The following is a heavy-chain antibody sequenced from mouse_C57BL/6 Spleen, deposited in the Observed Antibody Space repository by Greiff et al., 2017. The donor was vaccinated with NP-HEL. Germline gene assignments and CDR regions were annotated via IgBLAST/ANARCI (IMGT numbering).Heavy chain of an antibody. CDR3: ARRGTTVVGMDY. Sequence: VQLQQSGPELVKPGASVKISCKASGYTFTDYYMNWVKQSHGKSLEWIGDINPNNGGTSYNQKFKGKATLTVDKSSSTAYMELRSLTSEDSAVYYCARRGTTVVGMDYWGQGTSVTVSS. CDR1: GYTFTDYY. CDR2: INPNNGGT. J-gene: IGHJ4*01. V-gene: IGHV1-26*01. D-gene: IGHD1-1*01.